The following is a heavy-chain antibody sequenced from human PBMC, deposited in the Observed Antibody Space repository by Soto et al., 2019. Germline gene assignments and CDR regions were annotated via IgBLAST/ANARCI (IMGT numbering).Heavy chain of an antibody. J-gene: IGHJ3*02. Sequence: PSETLSLTCTVSGGSISSGGYYWSWIRQHPGKGQEWIEYIYYSGSIYYNPSLKSRVTISVDTSKNQFSLKLSSVTAADTAVYYCARGDYYDSSGDGASEITRAFDIWGQGTMVTVSS. CDR1: GGSISSGGYY. CDR3: ARGDYYDSSGDGASEITRAFDI. CDR2: IYYSGSI. D-gene: IGHD3-22*01. V-gene: IGHV4-31*03.